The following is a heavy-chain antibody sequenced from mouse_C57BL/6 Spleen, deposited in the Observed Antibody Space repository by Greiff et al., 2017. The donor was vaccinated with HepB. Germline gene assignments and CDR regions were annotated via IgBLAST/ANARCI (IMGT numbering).Heavy chain of an antibody. V-gene: IGHV1-52*01. J-gene: IGHJ3*01. D-gene: IGHD2-3*01. CDR1: GYTFTSYW. CDR2: IDPSDSET. Sequence: QVQLQQPGAELVRPGSSVKLSCKASGYTFTSYWMHWVKQRPIQGLEWIGNIDPSDSETHYNQKFKDKATLTVDKSSSKAYMQLSSLTSEDSAVYYCARASGWLPPFAYWGQGTLVTVSA. CDR3: ARASGWLPPFAY.